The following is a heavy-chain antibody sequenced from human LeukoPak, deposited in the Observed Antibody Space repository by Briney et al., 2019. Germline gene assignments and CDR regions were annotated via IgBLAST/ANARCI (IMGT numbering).Heavy chain of an antibody. D-gene: IGHD3-22*01. J-gene: IGHJ4*02. CDR2: ISYDGRNI. V-gene: IGHV3-30*18. Sequence: PGKSLRLSCAASGFTFNNYGMHWVRQAPGKGLEWVAVISYDGRNIHYPDSVKGRFTISRDISTDTLWLQMDSLRTEDTAVYYCAKDNYYDNSAYPDYWGQGTLVTVSS. CDR1: GFTFNNYG. CDR3: AKDNYYDNSAYPDY.